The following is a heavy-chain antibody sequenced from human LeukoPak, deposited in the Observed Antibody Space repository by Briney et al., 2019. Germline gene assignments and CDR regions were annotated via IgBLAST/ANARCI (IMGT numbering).Heavy chain of an antibody. V-gene: IGHV5-51*01. Sequence: GESLKISCKGSGYIFSSYWIGWARQMPGKGLEWMGIIYPGDSETRYSPSFQGQVSISADKSISTAYLQWTSLKASDTAMYYCARGDSRLNPFDYWGQGTLVTVSS. J-gene: IGHJ4*02. CDR3: ARGDSRLNPFDY. CDR1: GYIFSSYW. CDR2: IYPGDSET. D-gene: IGHD3-22*01.